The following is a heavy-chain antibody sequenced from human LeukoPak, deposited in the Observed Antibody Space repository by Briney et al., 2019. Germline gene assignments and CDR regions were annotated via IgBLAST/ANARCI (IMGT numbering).Heavy chain of an antibody. CDR1: GGSITSSSYY. D-gene: IGHD4-17*01. J-gene: IGHJ3*02. CDR3: ARWTTTATMGAFDI. CDR2: IYHSGTT. Sequence: SETLSLTCSVSGGSITSSSYYWGWIRQPPGKGLEWLGAIYHSGTTYYNPSLKSRVTISVDTSKNQFSLKVSSVTAADTAMFYYARWTTTATMGAFDIWGQGTMVTVCS. V-gene: IGHV4-39*07.